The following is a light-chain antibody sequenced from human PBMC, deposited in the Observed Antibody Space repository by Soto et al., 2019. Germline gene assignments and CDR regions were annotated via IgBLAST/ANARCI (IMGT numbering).Light chain of an antibody. CDR2: KTS. V-gene: IGKV1-5*03. CDR3: QQYKSFSLT. Sequence: DIQMTQSPSTLSASVGDRVTITCRASQSISSWLAWYQQKPGKAPKLLIYKTSNLESGVPSRFSGSGSGTEFSPTISSLQPDDFATYYCQQYKSFSLTFGGGTRVEVK. J-gene: IGKJ4*01. CDR1: QSISSW.